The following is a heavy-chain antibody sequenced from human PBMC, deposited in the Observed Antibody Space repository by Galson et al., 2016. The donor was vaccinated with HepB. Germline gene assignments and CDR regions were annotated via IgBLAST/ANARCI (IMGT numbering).Heavy chain of an antibody. CDR1: GGSISSGDYY. V-gene: IGHV4-30-4*01. Sequence: LSLTCTVSGGSISSGDYYWSWIRQPPGKGLEWIGYIYYSGSTYYNPSLKSRVTISVDTSKNQFSLKLSSVTAADTAVYYGARGGKYCSGGNCYYYFYYGMDVGGKGTAVTVSA. CDR2: IYYSGST. D-gene: IGHD2-15*01. J-gene: IGHJ6*04. CDR3: ARGGKYCSGGNCYYYFYYGMDV.